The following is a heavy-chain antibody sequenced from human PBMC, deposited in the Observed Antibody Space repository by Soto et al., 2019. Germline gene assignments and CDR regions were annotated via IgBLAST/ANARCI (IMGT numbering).Heavy chain of an antibody. D-gene: IGHD3-3*02. Sequence: PSETLSLTCTVSGGSVSDYGYYWTWIRQPPGKGLEWIGYIAYNGGTSYNPSLRSRVTISVDTSKSQFSLDLSSATAADTALYYYARGGHFYVNMIWGQGSLVTVSS. CDR3: ARGGHFYVNMI. J-gene: IGHJ4*02. V-gene: IGHV4-61*08. CDR1: GGSVSDYGYY. CDR2: IAYNGGT.